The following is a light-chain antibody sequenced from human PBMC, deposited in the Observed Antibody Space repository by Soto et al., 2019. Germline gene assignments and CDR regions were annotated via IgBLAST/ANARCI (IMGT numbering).Light chain of an antibody. V-gene: IGKV1-39*01. J-gene: IGKJ5*01. CDR3: QQSYSSPIT. Sequence: IQLTQSPSSLSASVGDRVTITCRASQDIAIYLAWYQQKPGEAPKLLIYAASTLHGGVPSRFSGSGSGTDFTLTISSLQPEDFATYYCQQSYSSPITFGQGTHWRS. CDR1: QDIAIY. CDR2: AAS.